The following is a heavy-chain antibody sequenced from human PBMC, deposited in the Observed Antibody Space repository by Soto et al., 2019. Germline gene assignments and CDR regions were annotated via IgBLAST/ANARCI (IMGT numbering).Heavy chain of an antibody. CDR1: GYTFTDYY. Sequence: QVQLVQSGAEVKKPGASVKVSCKASGYTFTDYYIHWVRQAPGQGLQWLGWINPTNSGTRYARSFLGRVTVTRDTSISTAYMELSSLRSDDTAVYYCARGITSRLVFYYYYMDVWGFGTTVTVSS. CDR3: ARGITSRLVFYYYYMDV. V-gene: IGHV1-2*02. CDR2: INPTNSGT. J-gene: IGHJ6*03.